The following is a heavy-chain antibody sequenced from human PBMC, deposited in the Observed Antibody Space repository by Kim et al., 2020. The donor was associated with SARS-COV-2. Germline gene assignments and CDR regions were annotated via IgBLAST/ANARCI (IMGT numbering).Heavy chain of an antibody. CDR1: GGSISSSSYY. Sequence: SETLSLTCTVSGGSISSSSYYWGWIRQPPGKGLEWIGSIYYSGSTYYNPSLKSRVTISVDTSKNQFSLKLSSVTAADTAVYYCARRRWELPSPYGMDVWGQGTTVTVSS. D-gene: IGHD3-16*02. V-gene: IGHV4-39*01. CDR3: ARRRWELPSPYGMDV. J-gene: IGHJ6*02. CDR2: IYYSGST.